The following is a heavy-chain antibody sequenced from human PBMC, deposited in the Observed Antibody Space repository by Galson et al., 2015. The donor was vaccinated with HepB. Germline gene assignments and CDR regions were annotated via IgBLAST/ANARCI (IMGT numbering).Heavy chain of an antibody. Sequence: SVKVSCKASGYTFTSYAMHWVRQAPGQRLEWMGWINAGNGNTKYSQKFQGRVTITRDTSASTAYMELSSLRSEDTAVYYCARVSSSWPKVFGWFDPWGQGTLVTVSS. CDR3: ARVSSSWPKVFGWFDP. D-gene: IGHD6-13*01. CDR2: INAGNGNT. CDR1: GYTFTSYA. J-gene: IGHJ5*02. V-gene: IGHV1-3*01.